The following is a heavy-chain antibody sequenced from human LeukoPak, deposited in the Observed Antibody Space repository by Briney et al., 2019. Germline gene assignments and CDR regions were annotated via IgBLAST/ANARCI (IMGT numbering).Heavy chain of an antibody. CDR2: IYYSGST. CDR3: ARGVLGEWEPPGLPPYFDY. Sequence: PSETLSLTCTVSGGSISSYYWSWIRQPPGKGLEWIGYIYYSGSTNYNPSLKSRVTISVDTSKNQFSLKLSSVAAADTAVYYCARGVLGEWEPPGLPPYFDYWGQGTLVTVSS. V-gene: IGHV4-59*01. CDR1: GGSISSYY. D-gene: IGHD1-26*01. J-gene: IGHJ4*02.